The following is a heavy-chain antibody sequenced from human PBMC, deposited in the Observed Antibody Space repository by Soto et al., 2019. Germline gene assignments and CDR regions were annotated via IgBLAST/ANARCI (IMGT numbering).Heavy chain of an antibody. Sequence: QVQLQESGPGLVQPSGTLSLTCAVSGDSINNSHWWSWVRQTPGKGLEWIGETYHSGTTNYNPSLKTRVTISIDKSKNQFSLKMNSVTAADTAVYYCAREVNSSPARGPNWFDPWGQGTAVTVSS. V-gene: IGHV4-4*02. CDR3: AREVNSSPARGPNWFDP. CDR1: GDSINNSHW. D-gene: IGHD6-13*01. J-gene: IGHJ5*02. CDR2: TYHSGTT.